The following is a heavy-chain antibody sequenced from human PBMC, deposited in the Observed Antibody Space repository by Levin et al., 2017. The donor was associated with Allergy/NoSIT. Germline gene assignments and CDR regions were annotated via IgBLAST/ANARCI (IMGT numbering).Heavy chain of an antibody. V-gene: IGHV4-31*03. D-gene: IGHD4-17*01. CDR3: AREVFGDYGEYFDY. CDR1: GGSITSGGYY. Sequence: PSETLSLTCTVSGGSITSGGYYWSWIRQHPGKGLEWIGYIYYSGNTYYNPSLKSRVTISVDTSKNQFSLNLSSVTAADTAVYYCAREVFGDYGEYFDYWGQGTLVTVSS. CDR2: IYYSGNT. J-gene: IGHJ4*02.